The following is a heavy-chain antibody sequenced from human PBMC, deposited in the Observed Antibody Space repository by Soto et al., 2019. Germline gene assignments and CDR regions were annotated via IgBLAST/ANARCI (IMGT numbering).Heavy chain of an antibody. D-gene: IGHD3-10*01. CDR1: GFTFSSYA. Sequence: LRLSCAASGFTFSSYAMGWVRQGPGKGLEWVAVVSIGGSTHYADSVRGRFTISRDNSKNTLSLQMNSLTAEDTAVYYCAKVDYYGSGSYYNGDYYYGMDVWGQGTTVTVSS. J-gene: IGHJ6*02. CDR2: VSIGGST. CDR3: AKVDYYGSGSYYNGDYYYGMDV. V-gene: IGHV3-23*01.